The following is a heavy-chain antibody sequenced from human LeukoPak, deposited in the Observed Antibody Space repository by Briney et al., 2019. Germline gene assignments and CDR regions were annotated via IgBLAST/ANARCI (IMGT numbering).Heavy chain of an antibody. CDR3: TKDASYDSSGYSGDH. V-gene: IGHV3-48*03. CDR1: GFTFSRSA. Sequence: GGSLRLSCAVSGFTFSRSAMNWVRQAPGKGLQWVSYISGRGNTIYYADSVKGRFAISRDNAKNSLYLQMNSLRGEDTAVYYCTKDASYDSSGYSGDHWGLGTLVTVSS. J-gene: IGHJ4*02. CDR2: ISGRGNTI. D-gene: IGHD3-22*01.